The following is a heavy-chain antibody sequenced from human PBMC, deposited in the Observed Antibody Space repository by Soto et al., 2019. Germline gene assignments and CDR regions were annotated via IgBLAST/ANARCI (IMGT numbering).Heavy chain of an antibody. V-gene: IGHV4-34*01. CDR3: ARVGIVVVTKDAFDI. CDR1: GGSFSGYY. Sequence: QVQLQQWGAGLLKPSETLSLTCAVYGGSFSGYYWSWIRQPPGKGLEWIGEINHSGSTNYNPSLKSRVTISVDTSKNQFSLKLSSVTAADTAVYHCARVGIVVVTKDAFDIWGQGTMVTVSS. J-gene: IGHJ3*02. CDR2: INHSGST. D-gene: IGHD2-21*02.